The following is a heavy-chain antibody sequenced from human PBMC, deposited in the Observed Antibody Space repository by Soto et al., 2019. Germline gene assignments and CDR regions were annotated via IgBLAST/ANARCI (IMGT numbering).Heavy chain of an antibody. CDR1: GYSFTSYW. CDR3: ARHYPCYDHALRYYFDY. J-gene: IGHJ4*02. D-gene: IGHD2-2*01. Sequence: PGESLKISCKGSGYSFTSYWIGWVRQMPGKGLEWMGIIYPGDSDTRYSPSFQGQVTISADKSISTAYLQWSSLKASDTAMYYCARHYPCYDHALRYYFDYWGPGTLVTLSS. CDR2: IYPGDSDT. V-gene: IGHV5-51*01.